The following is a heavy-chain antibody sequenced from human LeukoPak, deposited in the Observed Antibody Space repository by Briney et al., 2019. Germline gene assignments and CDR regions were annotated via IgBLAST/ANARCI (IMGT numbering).Heavy chain of an antibody. D-gene: IGHD6-19*01. CDR3: AKGGSGWYREYFQH. Sequence: GGSLRLSCAASGFSFSSYAMTWVRQAPGKGLELVSAISGSGGSTYYADSVKGRFTISRDNSKNTLYLQVNSLRAGDTAVYYCAKGGSGWYREYFQHWGQGTLVTVSS. CDR2: ISGSGGST. V-gene: IGHV3-23*01. J-gene: IGHJ1*01. CDR1: GFSFSSYA.